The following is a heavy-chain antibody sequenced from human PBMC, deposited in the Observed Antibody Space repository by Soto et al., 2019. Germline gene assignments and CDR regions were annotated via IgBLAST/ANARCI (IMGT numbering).Heavy chain of an antibody. D-gene: IGHD6-6*01. V-gene: IGHV4-34*01. CDR3: ARTSKFYC. CDR1: GGSFRGYY. CDR2: INHSGST. Sequence: SETLSLTCAVYGGSFRGYYWSWIRQPPGKGLEWIGEINHSGSTNYNPSLKSRVTMSVDTSKNQFSLKLSSVTAADTAVYYCARTSKFYCWGQGTLVTVS. J-gene: IGHJ4*02.